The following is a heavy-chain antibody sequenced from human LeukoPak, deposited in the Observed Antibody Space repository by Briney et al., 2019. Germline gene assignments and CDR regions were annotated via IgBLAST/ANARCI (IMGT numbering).Heavy chain of an antibody. Sequence: SGGSLRLSCAASGFTFSSYWMLWVRQAPGKGLEWIGEINHSGSTNYNPSLKSRVTISVDTSKNQFSLKLSSVTAADTAVYYCARSLIAVAIDYWGQGTLVTVSS. CDR1: GFTFSSYW. CDR2: INHSGST. J-gene: IGHJ4*02. V-gene: IGHV4-34*01. D-gene: IGHD6-19*01. CDR3: ARSLIAVAIDY.